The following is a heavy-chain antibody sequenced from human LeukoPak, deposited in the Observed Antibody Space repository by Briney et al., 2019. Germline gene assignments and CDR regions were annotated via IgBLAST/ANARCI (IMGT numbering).Heavy chain of an antibody. CDR2: IKKDGSNI. V-gene: IGHV3-7*05. J-gene: IGHJ4*02. D-gene: IGHD3-10*01. CDR1: GFSLKNYY. Sequence: GGSLRLSCAASGFSLKNYYTNWVCAAPGRGLECVARIKKDGSNIFYLESVKGRFTISRDNARNSLNLHMHSLSVEDTAVYFCARDSWTFGFWGQGTLVTVSS. CDR3: ARDSWTFGF.